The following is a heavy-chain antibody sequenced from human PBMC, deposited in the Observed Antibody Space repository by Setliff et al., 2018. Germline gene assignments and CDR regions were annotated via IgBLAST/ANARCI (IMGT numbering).Heavy chain of an antibody. D-gene: IGHD3-10*01. CDR1: GFRISFREYW. Sequence: GGSLRLSCAASGFRISFREYWMFWVRQAPGKGLEWVARIDKDGSSTVYADSVKGRFTISRDNVKKMLYLQMDSLRTEDTALYYCARGFRGVVGLYYYYFMDVWGKGTTVTVSS. J-gene: IGHJ6*03. CDR3: ARGFRGVVGLYYYYFMDV. V-gene: IGHV3-74*01. CDR2: IDKDGSST.